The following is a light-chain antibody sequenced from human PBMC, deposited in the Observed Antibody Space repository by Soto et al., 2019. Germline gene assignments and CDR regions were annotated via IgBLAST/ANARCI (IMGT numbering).Light chain of an antibody. J-gene: IGKJ1*01. CDR3: QHYGGSLWT. CDR2: GAS. CDR1: QTVYNGF. V-gene: IGKV3-20*01. Sequence: EIVLTQSPGTLSLSPGERATLSCRASQTVYNGFLAWYQQKPGQAPRLLIYGASSRATGIPDRFSGSGSGTDFTLTISRLEPEDFALFFCQHYGGSLWTFGQGTKVDIK.